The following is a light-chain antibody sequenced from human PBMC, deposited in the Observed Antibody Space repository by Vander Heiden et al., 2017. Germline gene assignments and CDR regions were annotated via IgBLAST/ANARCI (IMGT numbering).Light chain of an antibody. CDR2: EVD. Sequence: QSALTQPPSASGSPGQSVTISCTGTTTDVGTYNFVCWYQHHPGKAPKLIIYEVDKRPSGVPDRFSGSKSGNTASLTVSGLQTEDEADYYCTSYAARNNYVFGSGTKITVL. CDR3: TSYAARNNYV. J-gene: IGLJ1*01. CDR1: TTDVGTYNF. V-gene: IGLV2-8*01.